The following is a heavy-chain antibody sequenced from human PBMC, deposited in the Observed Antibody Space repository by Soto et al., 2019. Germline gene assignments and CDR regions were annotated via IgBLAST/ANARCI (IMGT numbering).Heavy chain of an antibody. CDR1: GDSISNGYYT. CDR3: ARGPSGDKVDY. CDR2: IYNSVNT. V-gene: IGHV4-30-4*01. Sequence: QVQLQESGPGLVEPSQTLCLTCTVSGDSISNGYYTWSWIRQPPGKDLEWIGHIYNSVNTYSNPSLKSRVTISADTSKNQFSLKLSSVTAADTAVYYCARGPSGDKVDYWGQGTLVTVSS. J-gene: IGHJ4*02. D-gene: IGHD3-10*01.